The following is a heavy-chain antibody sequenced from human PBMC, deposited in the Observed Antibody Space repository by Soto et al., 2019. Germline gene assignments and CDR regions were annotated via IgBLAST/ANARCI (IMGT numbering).Heavy chain of an antibody. CDR3: ATGIIMVVATDDTFDI. CDR2: SDPEDGET. CDR1: GHTFTEIS. Sequence: QVQLVQSGAEVKKPGASVKVSCKVSGHTFTEISIHWVRQAPGKGLEWMGGSDPEDGETIYAQKLQGRVTMTEDASTGTAYMALSSLRSEDTAVYYCATGIIMVVATDDTFDIWGQGTMVTVSS. V-gene: IGHV1-24*01. J-gene: IGHJ3*02. D-gene: IGHD2-15*01.